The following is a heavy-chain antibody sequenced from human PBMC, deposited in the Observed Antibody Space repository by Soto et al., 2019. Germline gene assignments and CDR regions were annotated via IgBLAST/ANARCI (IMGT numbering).Heavy chain of an antibody. Sequence: SQTLSLTCAVSGDSVSSNTVAWNWIRQSPSRGLEWLGGSYYRSKWYNDYAVSVKSRITINPDTSKNQFSLQLNSVTPEDTAVYYCAREKWAAAGGINWFDPWGQGTLVTVPS. V-gene: IGHV6-1*01. D-gene: IGHD6-13*01. CDR2: SYYRSKWYN. CDR1: GDSVSSNTVA. CDR3: AREKWAAAGGINWFDP. J-gene: IGHJ5*02.